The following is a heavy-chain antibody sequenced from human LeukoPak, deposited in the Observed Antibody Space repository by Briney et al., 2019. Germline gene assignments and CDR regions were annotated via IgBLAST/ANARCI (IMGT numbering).Heavy chain of an antibody. CDR1: GFTFSSYG. D-gene: IGHD2-2*01. CDR3: AKRAVPAALDYFDH. V-gene: IGHV3-30*18. J-gene: IGHJ4*02. Sequence: PGGSLRLSCAASGFTFSSYGMHWIRQAPGKGLEWVALITHDGNNKYYSDSVKGRFTISRDNSKNTLYLQLDSLRIEDTAVYYCAKRAVPAALDYFDHWGQGTLVTVSS. CDR2: ITHDGNNK.